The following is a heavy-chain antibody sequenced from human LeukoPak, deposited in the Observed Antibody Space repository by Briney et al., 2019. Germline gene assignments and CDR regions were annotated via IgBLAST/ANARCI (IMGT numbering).Heavy chain of an antibody. CDR2: IIPILGIA. J-gene: IGHJ4*02. D-gene: IGHD5-18*01. CDR3: ARADTAMVKNY. V-gene: IGHV1-69*04. Sequence: SVKVSCKASGYIFTNYYMYWVRQAPGQGLEWMGRIIPILGIANYAQKFQGRVTITADKSTSTAYMELSSLRSEDTAVYYCARADTAMVKNYWGQGTLVTVSS. CDR1: GYIFTNYY.